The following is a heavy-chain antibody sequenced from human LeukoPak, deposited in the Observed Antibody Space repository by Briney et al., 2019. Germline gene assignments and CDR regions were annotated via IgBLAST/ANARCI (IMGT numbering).Heavy chain of an antibody. J-gene: IGHJ1*01. CDR1: GFTFSSYA. V-gene: IGHV3-23*01. D-gene: IGHD3-22*01. Sequence: GSLRLSCAASGFTFSSYAMSWVRQAPGKGLEWVSAISGSGGSTYYADSVKGRFTISRDNSKNTLYLQMNSLRAEDTAVYYCAKDTDSSGYYRAEYFQHWGQGTLVTVSS. CDR2: ISGSGGST. CDR3: AKDTDSSGYYRAEYFQH.